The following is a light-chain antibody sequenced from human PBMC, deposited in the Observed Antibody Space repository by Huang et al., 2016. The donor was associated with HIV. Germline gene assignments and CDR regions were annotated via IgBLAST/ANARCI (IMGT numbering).Light chain of an antibody. J-gene: IGKJ3*01. CDR2: WSS. V-gene: IGKV4-1*01. CDR1: QTILHDSDSRNY. CDR3: QQYYSSPFT. Sequence: DIVMTQSPDSLAVSLGERATINCKSSQTILHDSDSRNYLAGDQQKPGQPPMLLIHWSSIRKSGVPDRFIGSGSGTDFTLTISSLQAEDVAVYYCQQYYSSPFTFGPGTNVDI.